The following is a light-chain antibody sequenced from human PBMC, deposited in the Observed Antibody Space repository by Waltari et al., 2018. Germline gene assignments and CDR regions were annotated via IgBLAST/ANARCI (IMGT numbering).Light chain of an antibody. CDR2: DFN. CDR3: TSFTSSSTIV. J-gene: IGLJ2*01. Sequence: QSALTQPASVSGSPGQSITISCTGSSSDVGGYNYVSWYQQHPGKAPKLMISDFNKRPSGGSNRFSGSKSDNTASLTISGLQAEDEAHYYCTSFTSSSTIVFGGGTKLTVL. V-gene: IGLV2-14*03. CDR1: SSDVGGYNY.